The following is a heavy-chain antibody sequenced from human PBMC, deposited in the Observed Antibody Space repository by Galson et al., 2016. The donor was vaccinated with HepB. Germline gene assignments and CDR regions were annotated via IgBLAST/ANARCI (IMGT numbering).Heavy chain of an antibody. CDR1: GFNFNTFW. D-gene: IGHD3-10*01. Sequence: SLRLSCAASGFNFNTFWMHWVRQVPGKGLEWVSAITGRGGTTYYADSVKGRFTISRDNSKNTLYLQMNTLRAEDTAVYYCAKPGTTNAFDIWGQGTMVTVSS. CDR2: ITGRGGTT. CDR3: AKPGTTNAFDI. J-gene: IGHJ3*02. V-gene: IGHV3-23*01.